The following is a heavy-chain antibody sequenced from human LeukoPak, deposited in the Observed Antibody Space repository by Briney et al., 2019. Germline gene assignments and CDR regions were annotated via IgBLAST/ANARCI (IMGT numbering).Heavy chain of an antibody. V-gene: IGHV1-2*02. CDR1: GYTVAAYY. CDR2: INPNTGGT. J-gene: IGHJ4*02. D-gene: IGHD1-26*01. CDR3: ARHRNSQTAGAGDY. Sequence: ASLKVSCKASGYTVAAYYIHWVRQAPGQGLEWMGWINPNTGGTYYPQKFQGKVTMTWDSSVNTAYMELTSVTSDDTAIYYCARHRNSQTAGAGDYWGQGTLVTVSS.